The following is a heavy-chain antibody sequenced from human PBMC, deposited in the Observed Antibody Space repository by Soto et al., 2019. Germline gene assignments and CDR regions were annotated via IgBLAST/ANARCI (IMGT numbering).Heavy chain of an antibody. CDR1: GASISYGGFS. CDR2: ISHLEST. J-gene: IGHJ4*02. CDR3: ARGGGYDSFDY. V-gene: IGHV4-30-2*06. Sequence: SETLSLTCTVSGASISYGGFSWSWIRQSPGKGLEWIGYISHLESTYFHPSFKSRLTMSIDRTRNQFSLKLSSVTAADMAVYYCARGGGYDSFDYWGQGVLVTV. D-gene: IGHD5-12*01.